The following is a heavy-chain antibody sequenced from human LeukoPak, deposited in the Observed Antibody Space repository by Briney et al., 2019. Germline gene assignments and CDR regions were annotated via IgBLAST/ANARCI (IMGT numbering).Heavy chain of an antibody. CDR1: GFTFSSYA. V-gene: IGHV3-23*01. D-gene: IGHD3-22*01. Sequence: PGGSLRLSCAASGFTFSSYAMSWVRQAPGKGLEWVSAISGSGGSTYYADSVKGRFTISRDNSKNTLYLQMNSLKTEDTAVYYCTTDIYDSSGHGSDAFDIWGQGTMVTVSS. J-gene: IGHJ3*02. CDR3: TTDIYDSSGHGSDAFDI. CDR2: ISGSGGST.